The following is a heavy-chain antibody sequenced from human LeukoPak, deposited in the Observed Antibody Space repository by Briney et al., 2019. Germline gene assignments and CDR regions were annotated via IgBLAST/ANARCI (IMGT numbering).Heavy chain of an antibody. CDR3: AATTVVTGPADY. Sequence: PSETLSLTCTVSDGSVSSGSYYWSWIRQPPGKGLEWIGYIYYSGSTNHNPSLKSRVTISVDTSKNQFSLKLSSVTAADTAVYYCAATTVVTGPADYWGQGTLVTVSS. CDR2: IYYSGST. CDR1: DGSVSSGSYY. D-gene: IGHD4-23*01. J-gene: IGHJ4*02. V-gene: IGHV4-61*01.